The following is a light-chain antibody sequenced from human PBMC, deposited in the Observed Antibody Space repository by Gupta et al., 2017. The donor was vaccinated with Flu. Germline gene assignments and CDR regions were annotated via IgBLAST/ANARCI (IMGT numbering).Light chain of an antibody. CDR2: GAS. CDR1: QSVSSN. V-gene: IGKV3-15*01. CDR3: QQYNNWPPYT. Sequence: EIVMTQSPATLSVSPGERATLSCRASQSVSSNLAWYQQKPGQAPRLLIYGASTRATGIPARFNCSWSWKEFTLTISSLQSEDFAVYYCQQYNNWPPYTFGQGTKLEIK. J-gene: IGKJ2*01.